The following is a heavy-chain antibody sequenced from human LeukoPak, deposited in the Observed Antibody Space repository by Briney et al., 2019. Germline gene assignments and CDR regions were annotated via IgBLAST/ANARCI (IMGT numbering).Heavy chain of an antibody. CDR2: IYYTGST. V-gene: IGHV4-39*07. CDR1: GGSISSSDYY. J-gene: IGHJ5*02. Sequence: SETLSLTCSVSGGSISSSDYYWSWIRQPPGKGLEWLGNIYYTGSTSYNPSLKSRVTLSVDTFKYQFSLHLSSVTAADTAVYYCARENYCTNGVCWAFDPWGQGTLVTVSS. CDR3: ARENYCTNGVCWAFDP. D-gene: IGHD2-8*01.